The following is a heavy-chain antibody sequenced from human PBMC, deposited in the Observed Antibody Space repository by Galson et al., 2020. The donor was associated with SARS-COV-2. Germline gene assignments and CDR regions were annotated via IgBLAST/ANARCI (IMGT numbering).Heavy chain of an antibody. CDR3: ARHSSLDV. J-gene: IGHJ3*01. CDR1: EFNFSTYW. CDR2: INSEGNST. Sequence: GGSLRLSCVASEFNFSTYWMHWVRQAPGKGLVWVSRINSEGNSTNYADSVRGRFTVSRDNAKNTLFLQMNSLRAEDTAVYYCARHSSLDVWGRGTMVTVSS. D-gene: IGHD1-26*01. V-gene: IGHV3-74*01.